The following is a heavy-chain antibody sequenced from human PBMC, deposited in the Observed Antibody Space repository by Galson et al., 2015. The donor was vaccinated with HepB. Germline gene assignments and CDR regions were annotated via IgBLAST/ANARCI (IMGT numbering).Heavy chain of an antibody. CDR2: ISYDGSNK. Sequence: SLRLSCAASGFTFSSYAMHWVRQAPGKGLEWVAVISYDGSNKYYADSVKGRFTISRDNSKNTLYLQMNSLRAEDTAVYYCARDSLDSSSYGMDVWGQGTTVTVSS. D-gene: IGHD6-13*01. V-gene: IGHV3-30-3*01. CDR3: ARDSLDSSSYGMDV. CDR1: GFTFSSYA. J-gene: IGHJ6*02.